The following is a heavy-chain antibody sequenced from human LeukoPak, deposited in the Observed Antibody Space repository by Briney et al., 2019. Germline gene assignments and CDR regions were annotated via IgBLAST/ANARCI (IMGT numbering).Heavy chain of an antibody. CDR3: ARKGGSYFGPYYFDY. CDR1: GFTFSSYW. CDR2: IKQDGSEK. Sequence: PGGSLRLSCAASGFTFSSYWMSWVRQAPGKGLEWVANIKQDGSEKYYVDSVKGRFTISRDNAKNSLYLQMNSLRAEDTAVYYCARKGGSYFGPYYFDYWGQGTLVTVSS. J-gene: IGHJ4*02. D-gene: IGHD1-26*01. V-gene: IGHV3-7*01.